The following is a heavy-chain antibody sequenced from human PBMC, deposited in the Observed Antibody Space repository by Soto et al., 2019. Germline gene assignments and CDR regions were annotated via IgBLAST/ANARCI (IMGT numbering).Heavy chain of an antibody. V-gene: IGHV1-2*04. D-gene: IGHD4-4*01. Sequence: GASVKVSCKASGYTFTGYYMHWVRQAPGQGLEWMGWINPNSGGTNYAQKFQGWVTMTRDTSISTAYMELSRLRSDDTAVYYCARERLRGYSRSFDYWGQGTLGTLST. J-gene: IGHJ4*02. CDR2: INPNSGGT. CDR1: GYTFTGYY. CDR3: ARERLRGYSRSFDY.